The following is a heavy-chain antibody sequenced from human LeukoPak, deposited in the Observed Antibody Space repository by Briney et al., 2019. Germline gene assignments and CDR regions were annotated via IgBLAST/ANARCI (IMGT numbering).Heavy chain of an antibody. J-gene: IGHJ4*02. Sequence: ASVEVSCKASGYTFTNFGISWVRQAPGQGLEWMGWISGYNDNPNYAQKLQGRVTLTTDTSTSTAYMELRSLRYDDTAVYYCARDDSADWGQGTLVTVSS. CDR3: ARDDSAD. V-gene: IGHV1-18*01. D-gene: IGHD2-21*01. CDR1: GYTFTNFG. CDR2: ISGYNDNP.